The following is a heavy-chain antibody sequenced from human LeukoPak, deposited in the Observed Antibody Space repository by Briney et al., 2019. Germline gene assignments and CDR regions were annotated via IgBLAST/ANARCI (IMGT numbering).Heavy chain of an antibody. V-gene: IGHV1-18*01. D-gene: IGHD6-19*01. CDR3: ARDPIAVAGYYFDY. CDR1: GYTFTSYG. J-gene: IGHJ4*02. Sequence: ASVKVSCKASGYTFTSYGISWVRQAPGQGLEWMGWISAYNVNTNDAQKLQGRVTMTTDTTTSTAYMELRSLRSDDTAVYYCARDPIAVAGYYFDYWGQGTLVTVSS. CDR2: ISAYNVNT.